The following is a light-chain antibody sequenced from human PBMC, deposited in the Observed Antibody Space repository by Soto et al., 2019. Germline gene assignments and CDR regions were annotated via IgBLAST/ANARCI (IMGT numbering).Light chain of an antibody. Sequence: IVMTQSPATLSVSPGERATLSCRASQSVSSDLAWYQQKRGQAPRLLIYGASTRATGVPARFSGRRSGPDFTLTISSVQSEDFAVYSCQQYDHWPPMYTFGQGTKLELK. CDR2: GAS. V-gene: IGKV3-15*01. CDR3: QQYDHWPPMYT. CDR1: QSVSSD. J-gene: IGKJ2*01.